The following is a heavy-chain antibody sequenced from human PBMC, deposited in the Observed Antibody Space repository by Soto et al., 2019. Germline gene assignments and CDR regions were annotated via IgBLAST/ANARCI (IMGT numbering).Heavy chain of an antibody. CDR1: GGSISSYY. J-gene: IGHJ4*02. CDR3: ARDTAVRGVFPI. D-gene: IGHD3-10*01. Sequence: KPSETLSLTCTVSGGSISSYYWSWIRQPPGKGLEWIGYIYYSGSTNYNPSLKSRVTISVDTSKNQFSLKLSSVTAADTAVYYCARDTAVRGVFPIWGQGTLVTVSS. CDR2: IYYSGST. V-gene: IGHV4-59*01.